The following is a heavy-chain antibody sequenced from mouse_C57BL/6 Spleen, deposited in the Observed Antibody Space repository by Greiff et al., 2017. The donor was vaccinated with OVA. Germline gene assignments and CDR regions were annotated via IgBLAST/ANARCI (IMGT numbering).Heavy chain of an antibody. J-gene: IGHJ4*01. V-gene: IGHV1-72*01. CDR2: IDPNSGGT. CDR1: GYTFTSYW. Sequence: QVQLQQPGAELVKPGASVKLSCKASGYTFTSYWMHWVKQRPGRGLEWIGRIDPNSGGTKYNEKFKGKATLTVDKPSSTAYMQLSSLTSEDSAVYYCARPLYYSNSYAMDYGGQGTSVTVSS. D-gene: IGHD2-5*01. CDR3: ARPLYYSNSYAMDY.